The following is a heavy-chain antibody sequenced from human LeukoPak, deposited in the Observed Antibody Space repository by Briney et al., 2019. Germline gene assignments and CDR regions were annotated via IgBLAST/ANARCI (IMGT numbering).Heavy chain of an antibody. Sequence: PGGSLRLSCAASGFTFSTYGMHWVPQAPGKGLEWVALVWSDGNGKFYADSVKGRFTISRDNSKNSVYRQMNSLRAEDTAVYYCVSVLTVTFDSWGQGTLVTVSS. CDR3: VSVLTVTFDS. J-gene: IGHJ4*02. CDR1: GFTFSTYG. D-gene: IGHD4-17*01. CDR2: VWSDGNGK. V-gene: IGHV3-33*01.